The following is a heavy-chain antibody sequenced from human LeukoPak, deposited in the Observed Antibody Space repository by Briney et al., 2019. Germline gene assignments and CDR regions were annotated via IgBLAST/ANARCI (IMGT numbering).Heavy chain of an antibody. J-gene: IGHJ6*04. CDR1: GFTFSSYE. D-gene: IGHD3-10*02. V-gene: IGHV3-48*03. CDR2: ISSSGSTI. CDR3: AELGITMIGGV. Sequence: GGSLRLSCAASGFTFSSYEMNWVRQAPGKGLEWVSYISSSGSTIYYADSVKGRFTISRDNAKNSLYLQMNSLRAEDTTVYYCAELGITMIGGVWGKGTTVTISS.